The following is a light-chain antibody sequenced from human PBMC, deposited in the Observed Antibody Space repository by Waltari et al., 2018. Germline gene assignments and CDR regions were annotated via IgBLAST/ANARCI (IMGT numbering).Light chain of an antibody. CDR3: QSYDSSLWV. CDR1: SGSIASNY. Sequence: NFMLTQPHSVSESPGKTVTISCTGSSGSIASNYVQWYQQRPGSAPTPVIYEDNQRPSGVPCRFSGSIDSSSNSASLTISGLKTEDEADYYCQSYDSSLWVFGGGTKLTVL. CDR2: EDN. J-gene: IGLJ3*02. V-gene: IGLV6-57*02.